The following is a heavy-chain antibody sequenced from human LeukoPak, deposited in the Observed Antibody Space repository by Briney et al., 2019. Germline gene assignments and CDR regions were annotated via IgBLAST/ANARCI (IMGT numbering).Heavy chain of an antibody. V-gene: IGHV1-2*06. CDR1: GYTFTGYY. CDR2: INPNSGGT. J-gene: IGHJ4*02. D-gene: IGHD3-22*01. CDR3: ARERDYYDSSGYYYATYFDY. Sequence: ASVKVSCKASGYTFTGYYMHWVRQALGQGLEWMGRINPNSGGTNYAQKFQGRVTMTRDTSISTAYMELSRLRSDDTAVYYCARERDYYDSSGYYYATYFDYWGQGTLVTVSS.